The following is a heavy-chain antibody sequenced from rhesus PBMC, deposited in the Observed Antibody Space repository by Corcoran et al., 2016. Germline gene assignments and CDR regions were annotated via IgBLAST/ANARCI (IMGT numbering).Heavy chain of an antibody. J-gene: IGHJ4*01. CDR3: ARTDTLLFDY. D-gene: IGHD3S6*01. Sequence: QVQLQESGPGLVKPSEPLSLTCAVSGGPISSNFRSRIRQPPGKGLEWIGRIYGGGGSTDYNPSLKSRVTMSTDTSKNQFSLKLTSVTAADTAVYYCARTDTLLFDYWGQGVLVTVSS. CDR2: IYGGGGST. V-gene: IGHV4-160*01. CDR1: GGPISSNF.